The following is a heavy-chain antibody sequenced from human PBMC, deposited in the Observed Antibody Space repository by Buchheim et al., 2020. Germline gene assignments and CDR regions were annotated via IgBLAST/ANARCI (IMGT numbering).Heavy chain of an antibody. Sequence: QVQLVQSGAEVKKPGASVKVSCKASGYTFTSYYMHWVRQAPGQGLEWMGIITPSGGSTSYAQKFQGRVTMTRDTSTSTVYMELSSLRSEDTAVYYCASPNDDFWSAMWDYDGMDVWGQGTT. D-gene: IGHD3-3*01. J-gene: IGHJ6*02. CDR1: GYTFTSYY. CDR3: ASPNDDFWSAMWDYDGMDV. CDR2: ITPSGGST. V-gene: IGHV1-46*03.